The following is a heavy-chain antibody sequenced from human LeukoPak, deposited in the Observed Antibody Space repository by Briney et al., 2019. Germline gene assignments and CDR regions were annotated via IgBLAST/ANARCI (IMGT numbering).Heavy chain of an antibody. J-gene: IGHJ4*02. CDR2: ISAYNGNT. D-gene: IGHD5-24*01. CDR3: ARDRDGYNSGYFDY. Sequence: ASVKVSCKASGYTFTSYSIRWVRQAPGQGLEWMGWISAYNGNTNYAQKLQGRVTMTRDMSTSTVYMELSSLRSEDTAVYYCARDRDGYNSGYFDYWGQGTLVTVSS. V-gene: IGHV1-18*01. CDR1: GYTFTSYS.